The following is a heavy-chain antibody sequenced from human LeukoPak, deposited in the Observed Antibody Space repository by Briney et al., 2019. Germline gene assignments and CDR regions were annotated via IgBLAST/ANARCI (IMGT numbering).Heavy chain of an antibody. Sequence: ASVKVSCKASGYTFTAYYMHWLRQAPGQGLEWMGWINPNSGGTNYAQNFQGRVTMTRDTSISTAYMDLCRLRSDDTAVYYCASDLWGVGPSLVGYYFDHWGQGTLVTVSS. V-gene: IGHV1-2*02. J-gene: IGHJ4*02. CDR3: ASDLWGVGPSLVGYYFDH. CDR1: GYTFTAYY. CDR2: INPNSGGT. D-gene: IGHD1-26*01.